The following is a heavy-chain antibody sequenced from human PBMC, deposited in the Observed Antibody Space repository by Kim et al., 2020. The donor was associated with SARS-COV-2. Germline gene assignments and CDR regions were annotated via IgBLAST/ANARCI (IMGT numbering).Heavy chain of an antibody. Sequence: SETLSLTCAVYGGSFSGYYWSWIRQPPGKGLEWIGEXNHSGSTNYNPSLKSRVTISVDXXKNQFSLKLSSVTAXDTAXYYCAXGVGGGXDYXXQGTXXTV. CDR1: GGSFSGYY. D-gene: IGHD3-16*01. J-gene: IGHJ4*02. CDR3: AXGVGGGXDY. V-gene: IGHV4-34*01. CDR2: XNHSGST.